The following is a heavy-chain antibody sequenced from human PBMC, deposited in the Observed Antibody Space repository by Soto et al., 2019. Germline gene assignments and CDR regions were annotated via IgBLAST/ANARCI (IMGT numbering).Heavy chain of an antibody. D-gene: IGHD3-9*01. CDR2: IWYDGSNK. CDR1: GFTFSSYG. V-gene: IGHV3-33*01. CDR3: ARDFDEYFDWLLSRHYYYYGMDV. Sequence: GGSLRLSCAASGFTFSSYGMHWVRQAPGKGLEWVAVIWYDGSNKYYADSVKGRFTISRDNSKNTLYLQMNSLRAEDTAVYYCARDFDEYFDWLLSRHYYYYGMDVWGQGTTVTVSS. J-gene: IGHJ6*02.